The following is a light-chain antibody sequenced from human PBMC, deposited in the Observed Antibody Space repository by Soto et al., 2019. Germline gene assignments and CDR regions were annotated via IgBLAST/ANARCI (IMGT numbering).Light chain of an antibody. CDR3: NSYTSSSTVV. V-gene: IGLV2-14*01. J-gene: IGLJ2*01. CDR1: SSDVGGYNY. Sequence: QSVLTQPASVSGSPGQSITISCTGTSSDVGGYNYVSWYQQHPGKAPKLIIYDVSKRPSGVSNRFSGSKSGNTASLTISGLQAEDEADYYCNSYTSSSTVVFGGGTKLTGL. CDR2: DVS.